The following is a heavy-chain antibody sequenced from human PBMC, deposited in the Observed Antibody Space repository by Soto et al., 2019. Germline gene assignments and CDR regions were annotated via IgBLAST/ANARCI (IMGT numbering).Heavy chain of an antibody. CDR1: GYTFTSYG. J-gene: IGHJ6*03. D-gene: IGHD3-3*01. V-gene: IGHV1-18*01. Sequence: GASVKVSCKASGYTFTSYGISWVRQAPGQGLEWMGWISAYNGNTNYAQKLQGRVTMTTDTSTSTAYMELRSLRSDDTAVYYCARDGSGTIFGVEHYYYYMDVWGKGTTVTVSS. CDR3: ARDGSGTIFGVEHYYYYMDV. CDR2: ISAYNGNT.